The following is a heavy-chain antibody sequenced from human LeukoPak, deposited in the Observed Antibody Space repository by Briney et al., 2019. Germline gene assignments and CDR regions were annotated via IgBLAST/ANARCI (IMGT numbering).Heavy chain of an antibody. CDR2: INPRSGST. CDR1: GYTFTSYY. V-gene: IGHV1-46*04. D-gene: IGHD3-22*01. Sequence: ASVKVSCKASGYTFTSYYMHWVRQAPGQGLERMGIINPRSGSTTYAQKLQGRVTMTRDTSTSTVYMELSSLRSEDTDVYYCARGEVYYYDRGPRGDAVDIWGQGTMVTVSS. CDR3: ARGEVYYYDRGPRGDAVDI. J-gene: IGHJ3*02.